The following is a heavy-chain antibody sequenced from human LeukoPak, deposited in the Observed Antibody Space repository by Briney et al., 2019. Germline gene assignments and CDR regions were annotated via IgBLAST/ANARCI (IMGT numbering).Heavy chain of an antibody. CDR1: GFTFSTYG. CDR2: ISGSGGST. V-gene: IGHV3-23*01. CDR3: AKDGGEYYDILTGYYPRLYYMDV. Sequence: GGTLRLSCVASGFTFSTYGMSWVRQAPGKRLEWVSAISGSGGSTYYADSVKGRFTISRDNSKNTLYLQMNSLRAEDTAVYYCAKDGGEYYDILTGYYPRLYYMDVWGKGTTVTISS. D-gene: IGHD3-9*01. J-gene: IGHJ6*03.